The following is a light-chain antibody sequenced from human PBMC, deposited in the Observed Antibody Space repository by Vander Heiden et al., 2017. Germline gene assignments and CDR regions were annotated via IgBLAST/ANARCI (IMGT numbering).Light chain of an antibody. J-gene: IGLJ2*01. CDR3: QAADSSSTWV. Sequence: FALPHPPSVPATPGQTASITSPGVALPKQYAYWYQQKPGQAPVLVIYKDSERPSGIPERFSGSSSGTTVTLTISGVQAEDEADYYCQAADSSSTWVFGGGTKLTVL. V-gene: IGLV3-25*03. CDR2: KDS. CDR1: ALPKQY.